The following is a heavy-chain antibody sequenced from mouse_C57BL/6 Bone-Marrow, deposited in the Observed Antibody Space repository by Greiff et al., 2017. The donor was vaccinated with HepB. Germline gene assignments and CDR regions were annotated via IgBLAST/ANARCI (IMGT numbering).Heavy chain of an antibody. CDR1: GYTFTDYY. V-gene: IGHV1-19*01. D-gene: IGHD1-1*01. J-gene: IGHJ2*01. CDR3: TGYYGSSLDY. CDR2: INPYNGGT. Sequence: EVKLQQSGPVLVKPGASVKMSCKASGYTFTDYYMNWVKQSHGKSLEWIGVINPYNGGTSYNQKFKGKATLTVDKSSSTAYMELKILTSEDSAVYYCTGYYGSSLDYWGQGTTLTVSS.